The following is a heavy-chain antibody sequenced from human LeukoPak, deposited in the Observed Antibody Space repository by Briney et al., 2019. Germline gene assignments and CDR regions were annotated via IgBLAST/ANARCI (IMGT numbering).Heavy chain of an antibody. Sequence: GGSLRLSCAASGFSFSSYGMHWVRQAPGKGLEWVAVISYDGSNKYCADSVKGRFTISRDNSKNTMYLQMNSLRAEDTAVYYCAREGAYCGGDCYSDFDCWGQGTLVTVSS. J-gene: IGHJ4*02. V-gene: IGHV3-30*03. CDR2: ISYDGSNK. CDR3: AREGAYCGGDCYSDFDC. CDR1: GFSFSSYG. D-gene: IGHD2-21*01.